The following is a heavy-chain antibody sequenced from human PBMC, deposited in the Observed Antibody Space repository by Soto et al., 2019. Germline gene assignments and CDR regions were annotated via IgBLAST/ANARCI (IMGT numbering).Heavy chain of an antibody. CDR2: ISSSGSTI. D-gene: IGHD3-3*01. CDR1: GFTFSSYE. CDR3: ARARGVVDFYSRPY. J-gene: IGHJ4*02. Sequence: GGSLRLSCAASGFTFSSYEMNWVRQAPGKGLEWVSYISSSGSTIYYADSVKGRFTISRDNAKNSLYLQMNSLRAEDTAVYYCARARGVVDFYSRPYWGQGTLVTVSS. V-gene: IGHV3-48*03.